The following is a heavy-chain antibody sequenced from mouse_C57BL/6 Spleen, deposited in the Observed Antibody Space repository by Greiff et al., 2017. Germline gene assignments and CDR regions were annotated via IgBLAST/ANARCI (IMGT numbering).Heavy chain of an antibody. Sequence: QVQLQQSGAELVRPGASVTLSCKASGYTFTDYEMHWVKQTPVHGLDWIGAIDPETGGTAYNQKFKGKAILTADKSSSTAYMELRSLTSEDSAVYYCTRSAQATFYWGQGTTLTVSS. CDR3: TRSAQATFY. D-gene: IGHD3-2*02. J-gene: IGHJ2*01. V-gene: IGHV1-15*01. CDR2: IDPETGGT. CDR1: GYTFTDYE.